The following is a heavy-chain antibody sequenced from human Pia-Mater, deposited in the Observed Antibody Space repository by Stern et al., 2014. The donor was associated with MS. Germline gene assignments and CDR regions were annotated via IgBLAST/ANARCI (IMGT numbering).Heavy chain of an antibody. D-gene: IGHD4-23*01. V-gene: IGHV4-4*02. J-gene: IGHJ4*02. CDR1: GGSFSSSNW. Sequence: VQLVESGPGLVKPSGTLSLTCTVSGGSFSSSNWWSWVRQTPGKGQEWIGEISHSGSTSYTPSLKSRVTMSIDKSKRQFSLNLISVIAADTAVYYCVYGGFHSPFAYWGQGKLVTVSS. CDR3: VYGGFHSPFAY. CDR2: ISHSGST.